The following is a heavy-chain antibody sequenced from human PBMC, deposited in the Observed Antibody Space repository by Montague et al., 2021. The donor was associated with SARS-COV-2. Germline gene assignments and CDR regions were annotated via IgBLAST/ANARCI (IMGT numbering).Heavy chain of an antibody. D-gene: IGHD2-8*01. CDR2: IYYSGST. Sequence: SETLSLTCTVSGGSISGYYWSWIRQPPRKGLEWIGYIYYSGSTKYNPFLESRVTVSVDRSKNQVSLKLSSVTAADTAVYYCARLLRSCTSGVCRTYYYYAMDVWGQGTTVTVSS. J-gene: IGHJ6*02. V-gene: IGHV4-59*01. CDR3: ARLLRSCTSGVCRTYYYYAMDV. CDR1: GGSISGYY.